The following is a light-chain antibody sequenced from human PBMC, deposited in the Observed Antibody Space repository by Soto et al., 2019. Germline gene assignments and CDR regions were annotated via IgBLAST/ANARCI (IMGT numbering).Light chain of an antibody. Sequence: EIVMTQSPATLSVSPGERATLSCRASQSVSSNLAWYQQRPGQAPRLLIYGASTRATDIPARFSGGGSGTEFTLTVSSLQSEDFAVYYCQKYNNWPSWTFGQGTKVEIK. J-gene: IGKJ1*01. CDR2: GAS. CDR3: QKYNNWPSWT. CDR1: QSVSSN. V-gene: IGKV3-15*01.